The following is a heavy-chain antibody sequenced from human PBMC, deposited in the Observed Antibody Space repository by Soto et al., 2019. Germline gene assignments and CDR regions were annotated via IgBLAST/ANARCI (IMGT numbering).Heavy chain of an antibody. CDR3: ARRPSMVRGVINGWFDP. D-gene: IGHD3-10*01. V-gene: IGHV5-51*01. CDR2: IYPGDSDT. J-gene: IGHJ5*02. CDR1: GYSFTSYW. Sequence: GESLKISCKGSGYSFTSYWIGWVRQMPGKGLEWMGIIYPGDSDTRYSPSFQGQVTISADKSISTAYLQWSSLKASDTAMYYCARRPSMVRGVINGWFDPWGQGTLVTVSS.